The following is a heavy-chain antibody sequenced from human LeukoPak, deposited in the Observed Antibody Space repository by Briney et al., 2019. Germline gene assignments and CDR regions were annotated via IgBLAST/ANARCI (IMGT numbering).Heavy chain of an antibody. J-gene: IGHJ6*03. Sequence: SETLSLTCTVSGGSISSYYWSWIRQPPGKGLEWIGYIYYSGSTNYNPSLKSRVTISVDTSKNQFSLKLSSVTAADTAVYYCARAFFGVVIIPPPYYMDVWGKGTTVTVSS. V-gene: IGHV4-59*01. D-gene: IGHD3-3*01. CDR1: GGSISSYY. CDR3: ARAFFGVVIIPPPYYMDV. CDR2: IYYSGST.